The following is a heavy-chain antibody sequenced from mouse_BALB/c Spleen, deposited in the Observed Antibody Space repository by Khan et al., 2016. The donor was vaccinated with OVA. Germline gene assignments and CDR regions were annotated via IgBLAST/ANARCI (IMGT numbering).Heavy chain of an antibody. Sequence: EVKLLESGPDLVKPSQSLSLTCTVTGYSFTSGYSWHWIRQFPGNKLQWMGYIHYSGSTNFTPSLKSRLSINRATSKNQFFLQLNSVTTEDTATYYCARDYYGNLYFDVWGAGTTVTVSA. CDR3: ARDYYGNLYFDV. CDR2: IHYSGST. CDR1: GYSFTSGYS. J-gene: IGHJ1*01. D-gene: IGHD1-2*01. V-gene: IGHV3-1*02.